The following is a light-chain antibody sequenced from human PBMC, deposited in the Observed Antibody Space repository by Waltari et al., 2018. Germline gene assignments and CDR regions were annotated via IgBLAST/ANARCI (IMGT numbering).Light chain of an antibody. CDR2: GTS. V-gene: IGKV3-15*01. J-gene: IGKJ2*01. CDR1: QRVRTI. Sequence: EIVMTQSPVTLSVSPGERAALSCRPSQRVRTILAWYQQRPGQTPRLLIHGTSTRATEIPARFSGSGSGTEFTLTISSLQSEDFAVYYCQQYNDWPYTFGQGTKLEIK. CDR3: QQYNDWPYT.